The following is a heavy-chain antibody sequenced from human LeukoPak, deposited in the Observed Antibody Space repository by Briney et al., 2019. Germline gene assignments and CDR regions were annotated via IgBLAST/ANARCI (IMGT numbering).Heavy chain of an antibody. CDR3: AKVLSLIVLAGVYIYY. CDR2: ISGSGGST. D-gene: IGHD3-22*01. J-gene: IGHJ4*02. V-gene: IGHV3-23*01. CDR1: GFTFSSYD. Sequence: PGGSLRLSCAASGFTFSSYDMSWVRQAPGKGVEWVSAISGSGGSTYYAESVKGGVTISRDNSVHTFYLQMSDLTANYTALHYCAKVLSLIVLAGVYIYYWGQGTQVTVSS.